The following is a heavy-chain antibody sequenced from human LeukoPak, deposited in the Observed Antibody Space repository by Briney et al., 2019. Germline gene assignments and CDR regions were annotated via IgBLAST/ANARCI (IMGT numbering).Heavy chain of an antibody. CDR1: GFTFSSYS. V-gene: IGHV3-74*03. CDR2: LKSDGSST. Sequence: PGGSLRLSCAASGFTFSSYSMNWVRQAPGKGLVWVSRLKSDGSSTKYADSVQGRFTISRDDAKNTLYLQMTSVRVEDAAVYYCARTTMETQYFDRWGQGALVTVSS. J-gene: IGHJ4*02. D-gene: IGHD1-1*01. CDR3: ARTTMETQYFDR.